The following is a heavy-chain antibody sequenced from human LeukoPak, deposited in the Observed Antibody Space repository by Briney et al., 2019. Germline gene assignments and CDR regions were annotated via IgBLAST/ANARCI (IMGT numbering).Heavy chain of an antibody. CDR3: ARDGSSRSLQF. Sequence: GGSLRLSCAASGFTFSDYYMSWIRQAPGKGLEWVSLIHSDDSTYYADSVKGRFTISRDNSKNTLYLQMNSLRAEDTAMYYCARDGSSRSLQFWGQGTLVTVSS. CDR1: GFTFSDYY. CDR2: IHSDDST. J-gene: IGHJ1*01. V-gene: IGHV3-53*01.